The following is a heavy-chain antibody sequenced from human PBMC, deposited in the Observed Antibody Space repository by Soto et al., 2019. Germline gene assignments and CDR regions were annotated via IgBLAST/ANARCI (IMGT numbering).Heavy chain of an antibody. CDR1: GFTFSSYG. CDR3: ARGFMYYYYMDV. J-gene: IGHJ6*03. CDR2: IWYDGSNK. Sequence: PGGSLRLSCAASGFTFSSYGMHWVRQAPGKGLEWVAVIWYDGSNKYYADSVKGRFTISRDNAKNSLYLQMNSLRAEDTAVYYCARGFMYYYYMDVWGKGTTVTVSS. D-gene: IGHD3-16*01. V-gene: IGHV3-33*01.